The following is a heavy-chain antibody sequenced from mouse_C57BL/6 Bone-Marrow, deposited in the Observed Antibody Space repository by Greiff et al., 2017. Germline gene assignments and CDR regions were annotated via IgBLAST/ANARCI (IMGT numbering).Heavy chain of an antibody. V-gene: IGHV5-12*01. D-gene: IGHD2-5*01. CDR2: ISNGGGST. CDR3: ARHPIYYSNYEREMDY. CDR1: GFTFSDYY. J-gene: IGHJ4*01. Sequence: EVQLQESGGGLVQPGGSLKLSCAASGFTFSDYYMYWVRQTPEKRLEWVAYISNGGGSTYYPDTVKGRFTISRDNAKNTLYLQMSRLKSEDTAMXYCARHPIYYSNYEREMDYWGQGTSVTVSS.